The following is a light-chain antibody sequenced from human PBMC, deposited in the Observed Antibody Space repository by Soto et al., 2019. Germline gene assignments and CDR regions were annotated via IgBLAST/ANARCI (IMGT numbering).Light chain of an antibody. CDR1: QSVSTY. J-gene: IGKJ4*01. CDR3: QQRSNWPSLT. CDR2: DAS. V-gene: IGKV3-11*01. Sequence: EIVLTQSPATLSLSPGERATLSSRASQSVSTYLAWYQQRPGQAPRLLIYDASTRATGIPARFSGSGSETDFTLTISSLEPEDFAVYYCQQRSNWPSLTFGGGTKVEIK.